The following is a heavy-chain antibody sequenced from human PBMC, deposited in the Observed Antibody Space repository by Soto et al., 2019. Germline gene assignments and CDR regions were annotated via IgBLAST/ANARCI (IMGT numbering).Heavy chain of an antibody. D-gene: IGHD5-18*01. CDR3: AKDAVYGYGLWLVAD. CDR2: ITGSGGTI. J-gene: IGHJ4*02. V-gene: IGHV3-23*01. CDR1: GFRFSKYA. Sequence: DVQLLESGGGLVQPGGSLRLSCAASGFRFSKYAMIWVRQAPGKGQEWVSGITGSGGTIEYAASVKGRFTISRDNAKSTVDLQVTSLRAEDTAMYDCAKDAVYGYGLWLVADWVQGTLVTVS.